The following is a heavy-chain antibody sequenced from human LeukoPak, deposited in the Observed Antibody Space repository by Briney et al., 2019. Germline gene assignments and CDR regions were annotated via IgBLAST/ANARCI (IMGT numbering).Heavy chain of an antibody. Sequence: PGGPLRLSCAASGFTFSNYWMHWVRQAPGKGLVWVSRINSDGSNTNYADSVKGRFTISRDNAKNALYLQMNSLRAEDTAVYYCAELGITMIGGVWGKGTTVTISS. J-gene: IGHJ6*04. CDR3: AELGITMIGGV. V-gene: IGHV3-74*01. CDR1: GFTFSNYW. D-gene: IGHD3-10*02. CDR2: INSDGSNT.